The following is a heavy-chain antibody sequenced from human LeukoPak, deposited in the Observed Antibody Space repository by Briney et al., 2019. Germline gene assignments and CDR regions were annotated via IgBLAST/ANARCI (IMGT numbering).Heavy chain of an antibody. CDR3: AKDRYISMIVVAIIGSDY. V-gene: IGHV3-11*05. D-gene: IGHD3-22*01. Sequence: GGSLRLSCAASGFTFSDYYMSWIRQAPGKGLEWVSSVKGRFTISRDNAKNSLYLQLNSLRAEDTAVYYCAKDRYISMIVVAIIGSDYWGQGTLVTVSS. CDR1: GFTFSDYY. J-gene: IGHJ4*02.